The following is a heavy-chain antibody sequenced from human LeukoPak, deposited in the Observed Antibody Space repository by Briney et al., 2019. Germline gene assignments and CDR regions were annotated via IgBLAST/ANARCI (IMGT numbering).Heavy chain of an antibody. CDR1: GFTFSDYY. CDR2: ISSSSSYT. V-gene: IGHV3-11*05. D-gene: IGHD3-9*01. J-gene: IGHJ5*02. Sequence: GGSLRLSCAASGFTFSDYYMSLIRQAPGNGLEWVSYISSSSSYTNYADSVKGRFTISRDNAKNSLYLQMNSLRAEDTAVYYCARVIGGIRYFDWYNWFDPWGQGTLVTVSS. CDR3: ARVIGGIRYFDWYNWFDP.